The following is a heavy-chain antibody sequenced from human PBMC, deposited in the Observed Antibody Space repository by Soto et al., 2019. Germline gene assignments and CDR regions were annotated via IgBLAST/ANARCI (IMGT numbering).Heavy chain of an antibody. V-gene: IGHV1-2*04. CDR3: ARVPRRYYGSGSYPFDY. D-gene: IGHD3-10*01. CDR1: GHTFTGYY. CDR2: INPNSGGT. J-gene: IGHJ4*02. Sequence: ASVEVSCKASGHTFTGYYMHWVRQAPGQGLEWMGWINPNSGGTNYAQKFQGWVTMTRDTSISTAYMELSRLRSDDTAVYYCARVPRRYYGSGSYPFDYWGQGTLVTVSS.